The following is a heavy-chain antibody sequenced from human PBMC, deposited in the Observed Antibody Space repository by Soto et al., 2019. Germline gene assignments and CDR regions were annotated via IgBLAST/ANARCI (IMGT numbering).Heavy chain of an antibody. CDR1: GYTFTSYY. CDR3: ARTIAAAGRGFDP. J-gene: IGHJ5*02. CDR2: INPSGGST. D-gene: IGHD6-13*01. V-gene: IGHV1-46*03. Sequence: ASVKVSCKASGYTFTSYYMHWVRQAPGQGLEWMGIINPSGGSTSYAQKFQGRVTMTRDTSTSTVYMELSSLRSEDTAVYYCARTIAAAGRGFDPWGKGTLVTVS.